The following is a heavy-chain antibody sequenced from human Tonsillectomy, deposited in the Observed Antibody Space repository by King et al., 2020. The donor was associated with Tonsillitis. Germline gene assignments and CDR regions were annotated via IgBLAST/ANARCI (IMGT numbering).Heavy chain of an antibody. Sequence: QLQLQESGPGLVKPSQTLSLTCTVSGGSISSGGYYWSWIRQHPGKGLEWIGYIYYSGSTYYNPSLKSRVTISVDTSKNQFSLKLSSVTAADTAVYYCARITMVRGVIITDYFDYWGQGTLVTVSS. CDR2: IYYSGST. J-gene: IGHJ4*02. CDR3: ARITMVRGVIITDYFDY. V-gene: IGHV4-31*03. CDR1: GGSISSGGYY. D-gene: IGHD3-10*01.